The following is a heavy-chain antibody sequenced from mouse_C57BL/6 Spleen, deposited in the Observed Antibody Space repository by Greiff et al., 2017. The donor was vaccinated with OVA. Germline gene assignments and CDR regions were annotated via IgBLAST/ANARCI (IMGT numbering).Heavy chain of an antibody. J-gene: IGHJ4*01. Sequence: DVMLVESGEGLVKPGGSLKLSCAASGFTFSSYAMSWVRQTPEKRLEWVAYISSGGDYIYYADTVKGRFTISSDNARNTLYLQMSSLESEDTAMYYCTSAYDSIYLYAMDYWGQGTSVTVSS. CDR1: GFTFSSYA. D-gene: IGHD2-5*01. CDR3: TSAYDSIYLYAMDY. CDR2: ISSGGDYI. V-gene: IGHV5-9-1*02.